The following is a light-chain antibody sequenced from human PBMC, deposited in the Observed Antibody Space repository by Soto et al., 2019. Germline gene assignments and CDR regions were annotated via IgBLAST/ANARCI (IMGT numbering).Light chain of an antibody. CDR1: QSVSDW. J-gene: IGKJ1*01. CDR2: KAS. CDR3: QQYRT. V-gene: IGKV1-5*03. Sequence: DIQMTQSPSTLSASVGDRVTITCRASQSVSDWLAWYQQKPGKAPKLLIYKASSLESGVPSRFSGSGSGTEFTLTISSLQPDDFAAYYCQQYRTFGQGTKVEIK.